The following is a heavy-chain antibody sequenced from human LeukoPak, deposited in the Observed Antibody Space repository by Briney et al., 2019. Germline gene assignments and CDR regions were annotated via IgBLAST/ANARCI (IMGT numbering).Heavy chain of an antibody. CDR3: ARVGSSGWYVHPTLDY. D-gene: IGHD6-19*01. V-gene: IGHV1-2*02. CDR1: GYTFSNYY. CDR2: INPSNGDT. J-gene: IGHJ4*02. Sequence: ASVKVSCKASGYTFSNYYIHWVRQAPGQGLEWMAWINPSNGDTNYAQKFQGRVTMTRDTSISTVYMELTRLISDDTAVYYCARVGSSGWYVHPTLDYWGQGTLVTVSS.